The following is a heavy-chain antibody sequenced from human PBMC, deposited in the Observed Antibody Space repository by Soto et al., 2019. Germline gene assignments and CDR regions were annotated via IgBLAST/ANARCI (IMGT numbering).Heavy chain of an antibody. V-gene: IGHV3-23*01. CDR1: GFTFSSYA. J-gene: IGHJ6*02. Sequence: GGSLRLSCAASGFTFSSYAMSWVRQAPGKGLEWVSAISGSGGSTYYADSVKGRFTISRDNSKNTLYLQMNSLRAEDTAVYYCAKIPSSTSRIWEPGYYYGMDVWGQGTTVTVSS. CDR2: ISGSGGST. D-gene: IGHD2-2*01. CDR3: AKIPSSTSRIWEPGYYYGMDV.